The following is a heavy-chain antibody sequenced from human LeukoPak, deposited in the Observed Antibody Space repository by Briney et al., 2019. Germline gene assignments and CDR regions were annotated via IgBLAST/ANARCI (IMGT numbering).Heavy chain of an antibody. CDR3: NASGGDSSGYWSTPKNFDY. D-gene: IGHD3-22*01. CDR1: GFTFSSYE. CDR2: ISSSGSTI. J-gene: IGHJ4*02. V-gene: IGHV3-48*03. Sequence: GGSLRLSCAASGFTFSSYEMNWVRQAPGKGLEWVSYISSSGSTIYYADSVKGRFTISRDNAKNSLYLQMNSLRAEDTAVYYCNASGGDSSGYWSTPKNFDYWGQGTLVTVSS.